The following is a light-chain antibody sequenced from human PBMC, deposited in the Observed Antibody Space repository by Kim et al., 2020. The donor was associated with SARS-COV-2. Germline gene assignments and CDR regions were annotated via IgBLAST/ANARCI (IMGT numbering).Light chain of an antibody. CDR1: QSLVYGDGNTY. CDR3: MQGTHWPFT. J-gene: IGKJ3*01. V-gene: IGKV2-30*01. Sequence: PASISCRSSQSLVYGDGNTYLNWFHQRLGQSPRRLIYKVSNRDSGVPDRFSGSGSGTDFTLQISRVEAEDVGVYYCMQGTHWPFTFGPGTKVDIK. CDR2: KVS.